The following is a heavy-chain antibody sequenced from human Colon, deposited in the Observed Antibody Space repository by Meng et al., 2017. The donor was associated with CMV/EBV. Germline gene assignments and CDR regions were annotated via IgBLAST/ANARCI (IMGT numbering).Heavy chain of an antibody. D-gene: IGHD3-3*01. V-gene: IGHV1-2*02. Sequence: QVPLVQSGDEVKEPGASVKVACKTSGYTFNGYFMHWVRKAPGQGLEWMGWINPVTGDTSYAQKFQVRVTMTRDTPISTAYMELSSLRSDDTAVYYCATFGGDFDYWGQGTLVTVSS. CDR3: ATFGGDFDY. CDR1: GYTFNGYF. J-gene: IGHJ4*02. CDR2: INPVTGDT.